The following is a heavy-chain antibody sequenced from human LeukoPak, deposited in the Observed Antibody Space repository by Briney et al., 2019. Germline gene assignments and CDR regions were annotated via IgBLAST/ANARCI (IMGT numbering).Heavy chain of an antibody. V-gene: IGHV3-23*01. CDR3: ARGRDSGYDYRFDP. J-gene: IGHJ5*02. D-gene: IGHD5-12*01. Sequence: GGSLRLSCAASGFTFSSYGMSWVRQAPGKGLEWVSAISGSGGSTYYADSVKGRFTISRDNAKKSLYLQMNSLRAEDTAVYYCARGRDSGYDYRFDPWGQGILVTVSS. CDR1: GFTFSSYG. CDR2: ISGSGGST.